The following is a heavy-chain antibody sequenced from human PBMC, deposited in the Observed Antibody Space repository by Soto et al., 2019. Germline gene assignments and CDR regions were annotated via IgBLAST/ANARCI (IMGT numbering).Heavy chain of an antibody. J-gene: IGHJ5*02. CDR3: ARWGAPAVPENWFDP. CDR2: ISPYNGNT. V-gene: IGHV1-18*01. CDR1: GYTFTSYG. Sequence: QVQLVQSGAEVKKPGASVKVSCKASGYTFTSYGISWVRQAPGQGLEWMGWISPYNGNTNYAQKLQGRVTVTTDTSTRTAYMELRSLRSDDTAVYYCARWGAPAVPENWFDPWGQGTLVTVSS. D-gene: IGHD2-2*01.